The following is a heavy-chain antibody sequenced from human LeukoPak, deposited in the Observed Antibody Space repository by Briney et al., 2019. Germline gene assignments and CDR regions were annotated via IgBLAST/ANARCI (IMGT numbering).Heavy chain of an antibody. D-gene: IGHD3-22*01. CDR3: ARAYYYYDSSGSSYVDY. Sequence: PGGSLRLSCAASGFTVSSNYMSGVRQAPGKGLEWVSVIYSGGSTYYADSVKGRFTISRDNSKNTLYLQMNSLRAEDTAVYYCARAYYYYDSSGSSYVDYWGQGTLVTVSS. CDR2: IYSGGST. J-gene: IGHJ4*02. V-gene: IGHV3-66*01. CDR1: GFTVSSNY.